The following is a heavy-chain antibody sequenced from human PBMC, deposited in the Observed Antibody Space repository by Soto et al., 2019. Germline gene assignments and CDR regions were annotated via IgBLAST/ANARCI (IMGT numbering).Heavy chain of an antibody. D-gene: IGHD4-17*01. V-gene: IGHV3-33*01. Sequence: AGSLRLSCAASGFTFSSYGMHWVRQAPGKGLEWVAVIWYDGSNKYYADSVKGRFTISRDKSKNTPYLQMNSLRAEDTAVYYCVRRTTHLGAFDNWGQGTMVTVSS. CDR3: VRRTTHLGAFDN. CDR1: GFTFSSYG. J-gene: IGHJ3*02. CDR2: IWYDGSNK.